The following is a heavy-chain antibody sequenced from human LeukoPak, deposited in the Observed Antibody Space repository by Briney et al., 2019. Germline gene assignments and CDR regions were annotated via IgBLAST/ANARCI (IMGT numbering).Heavy chain of an antibody. D-gene: IGHD4-11*01. Sequence: GRSLRLSCAASGFTFSSYAMHWVRQAPGKGLEWVAVISYDGSNKYYADSVKGRFTISRDNSKNTLYLQMNSLRAEDTAVYYCARGRATVTTFDYWGQGTLVTVSS. V-gene: IGHV3-30*04. CDR3: ARGRATVTTFDY. CDR2: ISYDGSNK. CDR1: GFTFSSYA. J-gene: IGHJ4*02.